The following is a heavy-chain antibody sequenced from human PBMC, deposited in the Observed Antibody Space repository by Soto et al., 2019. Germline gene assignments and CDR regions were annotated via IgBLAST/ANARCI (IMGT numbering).Heavy chain of an antibody. J-gene: IGHJ6*02. CDR1: GFTFSIYW. Sequence: EVQLVESGGGLVQPGGSLRLSCAASGFTFSIYWMHWVRQAPGKGPVWVSRIDNAGSSARYADSVKGRFTISRDNAKYTVYLQMNRLRAEDTAVYYCARVGGSVSGMDVWGQGTTVTVSS. CDR2: IDNAGSSA. D-gene: IGHD1-26*01. V-gene: IGHV3-74*01. CDR3: ARVGGSVSGMDV.